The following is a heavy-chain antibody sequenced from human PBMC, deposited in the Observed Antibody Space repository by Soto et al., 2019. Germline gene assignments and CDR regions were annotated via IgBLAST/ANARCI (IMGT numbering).Heavy chain of an antibody. D-gene: IGHD3-22*01. CDR1: GGSISSYY. CDR2: IYYSGST. CDR3: ARDLTDSYYYDSSGPRGAFDI. V-gene: IGHV4-59*01. Sequence: SETLSLTCTVCGGSISSYYWSWIRQPPGKGLEWIGYIYYSGSTNYNPSLKSRVTISVDTSKNQFSLKLSSVTAADTAVYYCARDLTDSYYYDSSGPRGAFDIWGQGTMVTV. J-gene: IGHJ3*02.